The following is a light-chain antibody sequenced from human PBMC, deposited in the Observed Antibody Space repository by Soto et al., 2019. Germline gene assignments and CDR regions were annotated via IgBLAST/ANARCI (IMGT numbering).Light chain of an antibody. CDR2: GAS. CDR3: QQYGSSPRT. Sequence: EIVLTQSPGTLSLSPGARGPLSWRASQSVSSSYLAWYQQKPGQAPRLLIYGASSRATGIPDRFSGSGSGTDFTLTISRLEPEDFAVYYCQQYGSSPRTFGQGTKVDIK. V-gene: IGKV3-20*01. J-gene: IGKJ1*01. CDR1: QSVSSSY.